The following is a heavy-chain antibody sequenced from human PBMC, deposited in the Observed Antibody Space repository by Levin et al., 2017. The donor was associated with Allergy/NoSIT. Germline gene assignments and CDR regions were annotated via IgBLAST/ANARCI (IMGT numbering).Heavy chain of an antibody. J-gene: IGHJ4*02. V-gene: IGHV3-7*03. CDR1: GYTLSYYW. CDR3: ASARPNGGNCDH. CDR2: IKADGSAK. Sequence: ETLSLTCAASGYTLSYYWMSWVRQVPGKGLEWVANIKADGSAKYYVDSVKGRFTISRDNANNSLFLQMSYLGVDDTAIYYCASARPNGGNCDHWGEGAQVTVS. D-gene: IGHD2-8*01.